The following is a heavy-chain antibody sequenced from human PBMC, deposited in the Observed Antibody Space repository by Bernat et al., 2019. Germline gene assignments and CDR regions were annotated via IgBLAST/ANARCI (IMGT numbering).Heavy chain of an antibody. CDR2: ISSSGSTI. J-gene: IGHJ4*02. Sequence: EVQLVESGGGLVQPGGSLRLSCRASGFTFSTYEMNWVRKAPGTGLEWISYISSSGSTIYYAGSVKGRFTISRDNAKNSLYLQMNSLRAEDTAVYYCASLPYSGDYWGQGTLVTVSS. CDR1: GFTFSTYE. D-gene: IGHD1-26*01. CDR3: ASLPYSGDY. V-gene: IGHV3-48*03.